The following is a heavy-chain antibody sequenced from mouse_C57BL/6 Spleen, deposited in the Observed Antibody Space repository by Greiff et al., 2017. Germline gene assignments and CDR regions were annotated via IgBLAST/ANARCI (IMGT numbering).Heavy chain of an antibody. D-gene: IGHD1-1*01. Sequence: EVQVVESGEGLVKPGGSLKLSCAASGFTFSSYAMSWVRQTPEKRLEWVAYISSGGDYIYYADTVKGRFTISRDNARNTLYLQMSSLKSEDTAMYYCTRGLTTVVAFDYWGQGTTLTVSS. CDR3: TRGLTTVVAFDY. CDR1: GFTFSSYA. CDR2: ISSGGDYI. V-gene: IGHV5-9-1*02. J-gene: IGHJ2*01.